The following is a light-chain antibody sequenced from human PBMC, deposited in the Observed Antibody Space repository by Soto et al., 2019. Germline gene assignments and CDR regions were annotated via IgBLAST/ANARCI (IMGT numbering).Light chain of an antibody. V-gene: IGKV1-12*01. Sequence: DIQMTQSPTSVSASVGDRVTITCRASQGVSSWLAWYQHKPGKAPNLLMYATSNLQSGVPSRFSGSGSGTDFTLTISSPQPEDFATYYCQQTHSFPLTFGPGTKVDIK. CDR2: ATS. CDR1: QGVSSW. J-gene: IGKJ3*01. CDR3: QQTHSFPLT.